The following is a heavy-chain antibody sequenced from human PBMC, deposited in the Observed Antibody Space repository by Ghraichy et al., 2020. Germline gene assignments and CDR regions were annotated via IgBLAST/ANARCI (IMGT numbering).Heavy chain of an antibody. V-gene: IGHV3-30*02. J-gene: IGHJ6*02. Sequence: LTCAASGFTFSSYGMHWVRQAPGKGLEWVAFIRYDGSNKYYADSVKGRFTISRDNSKNTLYLQMNSLKAEDTAVYYCARSKREKWIQLWLSDHGMDVWGQGTTVTVSS. CDR2: IRYDGSNK. CDR3: ARSKREKWIQLWLSDHGMDV. CDR1: GFTFSSYG. D-gene: IGHD5-18*01.